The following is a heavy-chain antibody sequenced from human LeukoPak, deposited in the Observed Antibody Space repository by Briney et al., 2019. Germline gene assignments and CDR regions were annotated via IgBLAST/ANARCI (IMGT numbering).Heavy chain of an antibody. J-gene: IGHJ4*02. D-gene: IGHD1-26*01. CDR2: INPSGGST. V-gene: IGHV1-46*01. CDR1: GYTFTSYY. Sequence: GASVKVSCKASGYTFTSYYMHWVREAPGQGLEWMGIINPSGGSTSYAQKFQGGDTMNRDMSTSTVYMELSSLRHDDTAVYYCARVSGYYPKYYFDYWGQGTLVTVSS. CDR3: ARVSGYYPKYYFDY.